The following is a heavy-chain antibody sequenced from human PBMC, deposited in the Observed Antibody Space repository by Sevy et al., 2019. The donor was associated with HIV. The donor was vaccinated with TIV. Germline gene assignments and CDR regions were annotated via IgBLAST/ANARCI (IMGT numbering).Heavy chain of an antibody. CDR1: GGSISANY. V-gene: IGHV4-59*01. D-gene: IGHD5-12*01. CDR2: IYYTGST. CDR3: ARAPPVRTGDDSLNWFDP. Sequence: SETLSLTCTVSGGSISANYWSWIRQPPGKGLEYLGYIYYTGSTNYNPSLRSRVTISVDTSKNQFSLKLSSVTAADTGVYYCARAPPVRTGDDSLNWFDPWGQGTLVTVSS. J-gene: IGHJ5*02.